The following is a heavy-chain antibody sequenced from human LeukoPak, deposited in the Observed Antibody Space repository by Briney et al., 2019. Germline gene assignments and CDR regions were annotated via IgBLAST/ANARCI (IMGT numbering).Heavy chain of an antibody. CDR2: IIPIFGTA. Sequence: SVKVSCKASGGTFISYAISWVRQAPGQGLEWMGGIIPIFGTANYAQKFQGRVTITADESTSTAYMELSSLGSEDTAVYYCARGGYYYDSSGYFYFDYWGQGTLVTVSS. V-gene: IGHV1-69*13. CDR3: ARGGYYYDSSGYFYFDY. D-gene: IGHD3-22*01. CDR1: GGTFISYA. J-gene: IGHJ4*02.